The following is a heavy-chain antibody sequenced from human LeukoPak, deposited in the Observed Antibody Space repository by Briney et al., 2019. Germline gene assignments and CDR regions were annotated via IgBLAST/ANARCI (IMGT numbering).Heavy chain of an antibody. D-gene: IGHD2/OR15-2a*01. CDR2: ISGSGGSA. V-gene: IGHV3-23*01. CDR3: AKAQHYFPVGPDN. CDR1: GFAFSDYA. Sequence: GGSLRLSCAASGFAFSDYAMNWVRQAPGKGLEWVSAISGSGGSAYYADSVRGRVTLSRDSSKSTVYLQINTLSAEDTAVYYCAKAQHYFPVGPDNWGQGTLVTVSS. J-gene: IGHJ4*02.